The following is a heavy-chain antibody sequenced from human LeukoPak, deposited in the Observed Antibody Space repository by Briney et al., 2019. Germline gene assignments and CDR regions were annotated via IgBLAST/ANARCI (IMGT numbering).Heavy chain of an antibody. CDR2: ISGSGGST. V-gene: IGHV3-23*01. J-gene: IGHJ4*02. CDR3: AKDGNYYDSSGYYYPYYFDY. Sequence: PGGSLRLSCAASGFTFSSYAMSWVRQAPGKGLEWVSAISGSGGSTYYADSVKGRFTISRDNSKNTLYLQMNSLRAEDTAVYYCAKDGNYYDSSGYYYPYYFDYWGQGTLVTVSS. D-gene: IGHD3-22*01. CDR1: GFTFSSYA.